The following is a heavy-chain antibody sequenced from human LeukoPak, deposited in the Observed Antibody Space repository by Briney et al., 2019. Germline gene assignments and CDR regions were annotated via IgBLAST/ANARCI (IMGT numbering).Heavy chain of an antibody. V-gene: IGHV3-9*01. CDR1: GFTFDDYA. CDR2: ISWNGGRR. J-gene: IGHJ4*02. CDR3: VKDIQSSAWYYFDH. D-gene: IGHD6-19*01. Sequence: PGRSLRLSCAASGFTFDDYAMHWVRQAPGKGLEWGSSISWNGGRRDYADSVKGRFTISRDNARNSLHLQMNSLREEDTALYYCVKDIQSSAWYYFDHWGQGTLVTASS.